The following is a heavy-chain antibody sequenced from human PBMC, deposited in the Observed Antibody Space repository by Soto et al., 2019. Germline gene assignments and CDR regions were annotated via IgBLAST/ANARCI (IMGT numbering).Heavy chain of an antibody. CDR2: IYPGDSDT. CDR3: ARGGPLGARREDWFDP. D-gene: IGHD1-26*01. V-gene: IGHV5-51*01. CDR1: GYSFTSYW. J-gene: IGHJ5*02. Sequence: GESLKISCKSSGYSFTSYWIGWVRQMPGKGLEWMGIIYPGDSDTRYSPSFQGQVTISADKSISTAYLQCSSLKASDTAMYYCARGGPLGARREDWFDPWGQGTLVTVSS.